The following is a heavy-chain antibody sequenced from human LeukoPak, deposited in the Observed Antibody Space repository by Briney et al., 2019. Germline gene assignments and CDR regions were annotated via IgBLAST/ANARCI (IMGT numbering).Heavy chain of an antibody. CDR1: GFTFSSSP. Sequence: GGSLRLSCAASGFTFSSSPMSWVRQAPGKGLEWVSAISGSGDSTYYADSVKGRFTISRDNSKNTLYLQMNSLRAEDTSVYFCAKVVAIAVAGNDYWGQGTLVTVSS. CDR2: ISGSGDST. D-gene: IGHD6-19*01. CDR3: AKVVAIAVAGNDY. J-gene: IGHJ4*02. V-gene: IGHV3-23*01.